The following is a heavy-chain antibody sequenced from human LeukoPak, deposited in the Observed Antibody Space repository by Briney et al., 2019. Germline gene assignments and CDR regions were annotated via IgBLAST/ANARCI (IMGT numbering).Heavy chain of an antibody. CDR1: GSTFRSYG. CDR3: ARARGAAGNYYYFDY. J-gene: IGHJ4*02. Sequence: PGGSRRPSVAALGSTFRSYGMHWVRQGPGKGLRWVAVIWFDGSNKYYADSVKGRFPISRDNSKNTLYLQMNSLRAEDTAVYYCARARGAAGNYYYFDYWGQGTLVTVSS. D-gene: IGHD6-13*01. CDR2: IWFDGSNK. V-gene: IGHV3-33*01.